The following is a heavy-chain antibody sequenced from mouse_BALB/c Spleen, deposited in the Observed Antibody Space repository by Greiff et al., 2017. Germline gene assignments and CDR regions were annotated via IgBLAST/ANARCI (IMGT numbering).Heavy chain of an antibody. CDR2: ISSGGSYT. V-gene: IGHV5-6*01. CDR1: GFTFSSYG. Sequence: EVQVVESGGDLVKPGGSLKLSCAASGFTFSSYGMSWVRQTPDKRLEWVATISSGGSYTYYPDSVKGRFTISRDNAKNTLYLQMSSLKSEDTAMYYCARQSGDYDAMDYGGQGTSVTVSS. J-gene: IGHJ4*01. CDR3: ARQSGDYDAMDY.